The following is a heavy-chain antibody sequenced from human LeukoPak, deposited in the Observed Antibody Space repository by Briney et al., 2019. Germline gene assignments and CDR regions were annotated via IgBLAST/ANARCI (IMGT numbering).Heavy chain of an antibody. D-gene: IGHD6-19*01. V-gene: IGHV4-59*01. CDR1: GGSISSYY. J-gene: IGHJ4*02. CDR3: ARAEEWLVFDY. Sequence: SETLSLTCTASGGSISSYYWSWIRQPPGKGLEWIGYIYYSGSTNYNPSLKSRVTISVDTSKNQFSLKLSSVTAADTAVYYCARAEEWLVFDYWGQGTLVTVSS. CDR2: IYYSGST.